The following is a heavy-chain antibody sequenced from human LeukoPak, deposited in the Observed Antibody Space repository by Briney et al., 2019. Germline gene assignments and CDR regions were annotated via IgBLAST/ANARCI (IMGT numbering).Heavy chain of an antibody. CDR3: ARTHDPFDI. Sequence: PSETLSLTCTVSGGSISSYYWGWIRQPPGKGLEGIGYISTSGSTNYNPSLKSRVTISVDTSKNQFSLILSPVTAADTAVYYCARTHDPFDIWSQGTMVTVSS. J-gene: IGHJ3*02. V-gene: IGHV4-4*09. CDR1: GGSISSYY. CDR2: ISTSGST.